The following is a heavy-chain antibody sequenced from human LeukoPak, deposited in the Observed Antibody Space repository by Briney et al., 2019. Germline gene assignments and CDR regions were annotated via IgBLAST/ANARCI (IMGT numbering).Heavy chain of an antibody. CDR3: VRRVDYYGSGSYFYYDY. V-gene: IGHV4-39*01. Sequence: SETLSLTCTVAGGSISSSGYYWDWIRQPPGKGLDWIGTIHYSGTTFYKSSLVSRLTMSVDTSKNQFSLKLSSVTAADTAVYYCVRRVDYYGSGSYFYYDYWGQGTLVTVSS. CDR1: GGSISSSGYY. D-gene: IGHD3-10*01. J-gene: IGHJ4*02. CDR2: IHYSGTT.